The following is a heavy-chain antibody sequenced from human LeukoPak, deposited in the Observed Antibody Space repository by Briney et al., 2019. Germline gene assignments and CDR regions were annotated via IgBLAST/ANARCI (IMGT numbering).Heavy chain of an antibody. J-gene: IGHJ4*02. Sequence: KPSETLSLTCTVSGYSISSGYYWGWIRQPPGKGLEWIGSIYHSGSTYYNPSLKSRVTISVDTSKNQFSLKLSPVTAADTAVYYCARARGVQLYVIDYWGQGTLVTVSS. CDR3: ARARGVQLYVIDY. D-gene: IGHD5-18*01. V-gene: IGHV4-38-2*02. CDR2: IYHSGST. CDR1: GYSISSGYY.